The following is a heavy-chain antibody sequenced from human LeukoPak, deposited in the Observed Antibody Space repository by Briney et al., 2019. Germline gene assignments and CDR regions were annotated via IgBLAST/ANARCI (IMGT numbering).Heavy chain of an antibody. CDR1: GFTFSSYS. CDR2: VWSSTSAV. J-gene: IGHJ3*02. V-gene: IGHV3-48*02. D-gene: IGHD3-3*01. Sequence: GGSLRLSCAASGFTFSSYSMNWVRQAPGKGLEWVSYVWSSTSAVYYADSVKGRFTISRDNAKNSLYLQMNSLRDEDTAVYYCARDFGYAFDIWGQGTMVTVSS. CDR3: ARDFGYAFDI.